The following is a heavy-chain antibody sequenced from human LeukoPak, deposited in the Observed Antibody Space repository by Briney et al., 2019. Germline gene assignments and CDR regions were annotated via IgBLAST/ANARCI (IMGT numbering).Heavy chain of an antibody. Sequence: GRSLRLSCAASGFTFSSYGMHWVRQAPGKGLEWVAVISYDGSNKYYADSVKGRFTISRGNSKNTLYLQMNSLRAEDTAVYYCAKVAEPMVYEGAYNFDYWGQGTLITVAS. CDR1: GFTFSSYG. CDR2: ISYDGSNK. V-gene: IGHV3-30*18. CDR3: AKVAEPMVYEGAYNFDY. D-gene: IGHD2-8*01. J-gene: IGHJ4*02.